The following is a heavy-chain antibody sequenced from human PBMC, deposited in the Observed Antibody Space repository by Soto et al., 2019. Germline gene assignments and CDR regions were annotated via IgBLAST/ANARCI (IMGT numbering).Heavy chain of an antibody. J-gene: IGHJ4*02. D-gene: IGHD4-17*01. Sequence: PGGSLRLSCAASGFTFSSYGMHWVRQAPGKGLEWVAVISYDGSNKYYADSVKGRFTISRDNSKNTLYLQMNSLRAEDTAVYYCAKVGGDYETFFDYWGQGTLVTVPS. CDR3: AKVGGDYETFFDY. V-gene: IGHV3-30*18. CDR2: ISYDGSNK. CDR1: GFTFSSYG.